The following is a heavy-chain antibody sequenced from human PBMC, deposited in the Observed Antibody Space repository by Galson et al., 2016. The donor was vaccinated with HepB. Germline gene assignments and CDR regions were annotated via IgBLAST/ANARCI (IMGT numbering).Heavy chain of an antibody. Sequence: SETLSLTCAVSGDSVSGTNWWGWVRQPPGQGLEFIGEISRRESPNYSPSLKSRVTMSVAKSKNQFSLTLTSVTAADTAVYYCVRILFGFQGRDVWGQGTTGTVSS. CDR1: GDSVSGTNW. J-gene: IGHJ6*02. CDR3: VRILFGFQGRDV. CDR2: ISRRESP. V-gene: IGHV4-4*02. D-gene: IGHD3-10*01.